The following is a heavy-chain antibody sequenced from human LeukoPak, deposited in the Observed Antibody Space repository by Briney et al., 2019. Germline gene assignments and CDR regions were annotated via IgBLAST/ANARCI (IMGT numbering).Heavy chain of an antibody. J-gene: IGHJ5*02. CDR1: GYTFTSYD. V-gene: IGHV1-8*01. CDR3: ARGSLGGYSSSWYGGNWFDP. CDR2: MNPNSGNA. Sequence: ASVKVSCKASGYTFTSYDINWVRQATGQGLEWMGWMNPNSGNAGYAQKFQGRVTMTRNTSISTAYMELSSLRSEDTAVYCCARGSLGGYSSSWYGGNWFDPWGQGTLVTVSS. D-gene: IGHD6-13*01.